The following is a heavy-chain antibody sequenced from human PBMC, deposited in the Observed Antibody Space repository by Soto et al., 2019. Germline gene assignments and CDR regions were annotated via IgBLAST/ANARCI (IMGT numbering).Heavy chain of an antibody. CDR2: ISAYNGNT. D-gene: IGHD2-2*01. CDR1: GYTFTSYG. J-gene: IGHJ5*02. CDR3: ARDPEDIVVVPAANQNWFDP. V-gene: IGHV1-18*01. Sequence: QVQLVQSGAEVKKPGASVKVSCKASGYTFTSYGISWVRQAPGQGLEWMGWISAYNGNTNYAQKLQGRVTMTTDTSTSTDYMELRSLRSDDTAVYYCARDPEDIVVVPAANQNWFDPWGQGTLVTVSS.